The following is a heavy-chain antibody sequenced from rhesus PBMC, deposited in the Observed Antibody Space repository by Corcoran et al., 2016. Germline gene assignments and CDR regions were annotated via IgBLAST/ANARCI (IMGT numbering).Heavy chain of an antibody. CDR1: GGSISGYY. CDR2: IDGKMAGT. Sequence: QLQLQESGPGLVKPSETLSLTCAVSGGSISGYYWSWIRQPPGKGLEWIGHIDGKMAGTNSNPTLNSRVTMSKDTSKNHCSRKRSAVTAAYTAVYYCARDVKSGHFDDWGQGVLVTVSS. D-gene: IGHD3-34*01. V-gene: IGHV4-81*01. J-gene: IGHJ4*01. CDR3: ARDVKSGHFDD.